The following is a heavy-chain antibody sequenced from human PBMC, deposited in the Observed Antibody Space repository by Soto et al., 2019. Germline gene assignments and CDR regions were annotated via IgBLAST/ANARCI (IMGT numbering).Heavy chain of an antibody. Sequence: SETLSLTCAVSGGSFTSNNWWTWVRPPPGPGLEWIGEIYRTGSTNYQPSLKSRVTISLDKSENQCSLKVTSLTAADTAVYYCAGRDPGTSVDYWGQGTVVTVS. D-gene: IGHD1-7*01. J-gene: IGHJ4*02. CDR2: IYRTGST. CDR1: GGSFTSNNW. CDR3: AGRDPGTSVDY. V-gene: IGHV4-4*02.